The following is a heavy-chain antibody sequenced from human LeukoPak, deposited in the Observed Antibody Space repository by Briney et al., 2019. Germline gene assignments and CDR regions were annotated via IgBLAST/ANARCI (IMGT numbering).Heavy chain of an antibody. J-gene: IGHJ3*02. Sequence: PGGSLRLSCAASGSTVSSNYMSWVRQAPGKGLEWVSVIYSGGSTYYADSVKGRFTISRDNSKNTLYLQMNSLRAEDTAVYYCARGVRRRPDAFDIWGQGTMVTVSS. D-gene: IGHD6-25*01. CDR2: IYSGGST. V-gene: IGHV3-66*01. CDR3: ARGVRRRPDAFDI. CDR1: GSTVSSNY.